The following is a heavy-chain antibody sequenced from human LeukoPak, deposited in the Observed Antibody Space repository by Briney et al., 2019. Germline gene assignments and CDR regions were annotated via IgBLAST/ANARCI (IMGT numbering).Heavy chain of an antibody. CDR2: ISSSSSTT. CDR3: ARDPSICGVVISP. Sequence: PGGSLRLSCAASGFTFSSYSMNWVRQAPGKGLEWVSYISSSSSTTYYADSVKGRFTISRDNAKNSLYLQMNSLRAEGTAVYYCARDPSICGVVISPWGQGTLVTVS. CDR1: GFTFSSYS. V-gene: IGHV3-48*01. J-gene: IGHJ5*02. D-gene: IGHD3-3*01.